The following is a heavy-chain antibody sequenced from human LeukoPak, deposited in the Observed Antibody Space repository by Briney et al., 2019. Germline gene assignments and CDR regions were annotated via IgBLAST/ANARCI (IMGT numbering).Heavy chain of an antibody. J-gene: IGHJ4*02. CDR1: GFSFSSYS. V-gene: IGHV3-48*01. CDR3: ARDYVYAFDY. D-gene: IGHD2/OR15-2a*01. CDR2: ITECGKDK. Sequence: PGGCLRLSCAASGFSFSSYSMNWVRQAPGKGLEWVSYITECGKDKQYPDSVKGRFTISRDNAKTALYLQMNSLRAEDTAVYFCARDYVYAFDYWGQGTLVTVTS.